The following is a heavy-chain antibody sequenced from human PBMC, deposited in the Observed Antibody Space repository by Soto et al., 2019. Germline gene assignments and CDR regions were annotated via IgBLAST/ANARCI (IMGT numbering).Heavy chain of an antibody. CDR1: GFTFSDYY. V-gene: IGHV3-11*01. Sequence: QVQLVESGGGLVKPGGSLRLSCAASGFTFSDYYMSWIRQAPGKGLEWVSYISSSGSTIYYADSVKGRFTISRDNAKNSVYLQMNSLRAEDTAVYYCAGVYDFWSGPDYYMDVWGKWSTVTVSS. J-gene: IGHJ6*03. CDR2: ISSSGSTI. CDR3: AGVYDFWSGPDYYMDV. D-gene: IGHD3-3*01.